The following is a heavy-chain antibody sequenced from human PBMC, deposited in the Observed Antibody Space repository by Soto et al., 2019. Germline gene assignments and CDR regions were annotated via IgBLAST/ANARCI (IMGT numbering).Heavy chain of an antibody. CDR2: IYNSGST. Sequence: QVQLQESGPGLVKPSETLSLSCTVSGGSXXSEIYYXXWIRQPPGKGLEWIGYIYNSGSTSHNPSLKSRVTISVDTSQNQFSLRLXSVTAADTAXXYXXXIXXXXXSXVYADRDAFDIWGQGTMVTVSS. V-gene: IGHV4-61*01. D-gene: IGHD5-12*01. CDR3: XXIXXXXXSXVYADRDAFDI. J-gene: IGHJ3*02. CDR1: GGSXXSEIYY.